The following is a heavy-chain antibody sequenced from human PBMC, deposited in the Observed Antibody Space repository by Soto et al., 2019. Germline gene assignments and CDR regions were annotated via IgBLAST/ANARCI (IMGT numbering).Heavy chain of an antibody. CDR2: VYRTGST. J-gene: IGHJ4*02. CDR3: ARARATIAAAAIFDC. CDR1: GGSISTSNW. V-gene: IGHV4-4*02. Sequence: SETLSLTCAVYGGSISTSNWWSWVRQPPGKGLEWIGEVYRTGSTNYNPSLESRVTVSIDKSKNQFSLKLTSVTAADTAVYYCARARATIAAAAIFDCWGQGTLVTVSS. D-gene: IGHD6-13*01.